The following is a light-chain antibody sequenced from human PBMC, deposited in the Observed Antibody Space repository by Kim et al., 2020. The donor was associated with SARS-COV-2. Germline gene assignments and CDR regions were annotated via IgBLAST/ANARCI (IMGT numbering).Light chain of an antibody. CDR3: QQYNNWPPWT. V-gene: IGKV3-15*01. Sequence: SPGERAYLPCRASQSVSSNLAWYQQKPGQAPRLLIYGASTRATGIPAKFSDSGSGTEFTLTISSLQSEDFAVYYCQQYNNWPPWTFGQGTKVDIK. CDR1: QSVSSN. J-gene: IGKJ1*01. CDR2: GAS.